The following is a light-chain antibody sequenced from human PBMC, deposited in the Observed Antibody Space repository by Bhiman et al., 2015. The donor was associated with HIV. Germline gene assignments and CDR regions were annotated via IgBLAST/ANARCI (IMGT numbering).Light chain of an antibody. CDR1: SSNIGAGYG. CDR2: GNN. J-gene: IGLJ1*01. CDR3: QSYDRSLGGFV. V-gene: IGLV1-40*01. Sequence: QSLLTQPPSVSGAPGQRVTISCTGTSSNIGAGYGVHWYQQLPGTAPKVLIYGNNNRPSGVPDRFSGSKSGTSASLAITGLQAEDEADYYCQSYDRSLGGFVFATGTKVTVL.